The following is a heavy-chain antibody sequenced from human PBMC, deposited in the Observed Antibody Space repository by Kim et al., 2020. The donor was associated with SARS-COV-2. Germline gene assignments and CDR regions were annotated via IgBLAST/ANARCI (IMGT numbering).Heavy chain of an antibody. CDR1: GGSISSGGYY. J-gene: IGHJ4*02. CDR2: IYYSGST. V-gene: IGHV4-31*03. D-gene: IGHD3-22*01. CDR3: ARALDSSGFYSSPYYFDY. Sequence: SETLSLTCTVSGGSISSGGYYWSWIRQHPGKGLEWIGYIYYSGSTYYNPSLKSRVTISVDTSKNQFSLKLSSVTAADTAVYYCARALDSSGFYSSPYYFDYWGQGTLVTVSS.